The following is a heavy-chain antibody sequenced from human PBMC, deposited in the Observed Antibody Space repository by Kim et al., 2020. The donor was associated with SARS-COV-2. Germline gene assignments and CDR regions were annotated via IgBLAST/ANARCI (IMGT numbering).Heavy chain of an antibody. V-gene: IGHV4-39*01. CDR3: ARTGMRAEFDY. J-gene: IGHJ4*02. Sequence: SETLSLTCTVSGGSISSSSYYWGWIRQPPGKGLEWIGSIYYSGSTYYNPSLKSRVTISVDTSKNQFSLKLSSVTAADTAVYYCARTGMRAEFDYWGQGTLVTVSS. CDR1: GGSISSSSYY. CDR2: IYYSGST.